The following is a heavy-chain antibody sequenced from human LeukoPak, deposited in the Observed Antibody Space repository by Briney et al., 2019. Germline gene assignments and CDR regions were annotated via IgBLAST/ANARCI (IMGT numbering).Heavy chain of an antibody. CDR2: IRYDGSNK. CDR1: GFTFSSYE. V-gene: IGHV3-30*02. D-gene: IGHD3-9*01. Sequence: QPAGSLRLSCAASGFTFSSYEMNWVRQAPGKGLEWVAFIRYDGSNKYYADSVKGRFTISRDNPKNTLYLQMNSLRAEDTAVYYCAKDDILTGYPYYYYYYYMDVWGKGTTVTISS. J-gene: IGHJ6*03. CDR3: AKDDILTGYPYYYYYYYMDV.